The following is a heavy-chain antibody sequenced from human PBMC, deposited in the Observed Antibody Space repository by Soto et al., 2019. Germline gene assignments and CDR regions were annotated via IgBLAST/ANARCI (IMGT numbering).Heavy chain of an antibody. V-gene: IGHV4-34*01. D-gene: IGHD6-13*01. CDR1: GGSFSPYF. Sequence: SETLSLTCAVYGGSFSPYFWTWIRQPPGKGLEWIGEVRHTGSTNYNPSLKSRVTISVDASKNQFSLNLTSVTAADTAVYFCARGRRADGSQNWFDPWGQGTPVTVSS. CDR2: VRHTGST. CDR3: ARGRRADGSQNWFDP. J-gene: IGHJ5*02.